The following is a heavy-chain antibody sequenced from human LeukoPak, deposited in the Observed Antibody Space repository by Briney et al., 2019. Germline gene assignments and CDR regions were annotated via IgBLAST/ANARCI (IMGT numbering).Heavy chain of an antibody. Sequence: SVKVSCKASGGTFSSYAISWVRQAPGQGLEWMGGIIPIFGTANYAQKFQGRVTITTDESTSTAYMELSSLRSDDTAVYYCARDPYYYDSSGYYPWYFDLWGRGTLVTVSS. J-gene: IGHJ2*01. CDR1: GGTFSSYA. V-gene: IGHV1-69*05. CDR2: IIPIFGTA. D-gene: IGHD3-22*01. CDR3: ARDPYYYDSSGYYPWYFDL.